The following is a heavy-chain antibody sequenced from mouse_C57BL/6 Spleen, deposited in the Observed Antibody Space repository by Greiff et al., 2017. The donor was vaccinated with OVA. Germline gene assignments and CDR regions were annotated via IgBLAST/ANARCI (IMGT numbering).Heavy chain of an antibody. CDR1: GYTFTGYW. CDR2: ILPGSGST. CDR3: ASRLAYGSSSYWYFDV. V-gene: IGHV1-9*01. Sequence: VQLQESGAELMKPGASVKLSCKATGYTFTGYWIEWVKQRPGHGLEWIGEILPGSGSTNYNEKFKGKATFTADTSSNTAYMQLSSLTTEDSAIYYCASRLAYGSSSYWYFDVWGTGTTVTVSS. J-gene: IGHJ1*03. D-gene: IGHD1-1*01.